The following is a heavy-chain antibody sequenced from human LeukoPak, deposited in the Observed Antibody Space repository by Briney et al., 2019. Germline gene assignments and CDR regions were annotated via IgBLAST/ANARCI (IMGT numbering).Heavy chain of an antibody. V-gene: IGHV4-59*01. CDR1: GDSNRSSY. CDR3: ARDSGYCDTTACTDYFDL. J-gene: IGHJ4*02. Sequence: SETLSLTCIVSGDSNRSSYWTWIRQSPGKGLEWIGYIYHSGTTTYNPSLKSRVSISLNTSKNQFSLRLSSVTAADTAVYFCARDSGYCDTTACTDYFDLWGQGTLVAVST. CDR2: IYHSGTT. D-gene: IGHD2/OR15-2a*01.